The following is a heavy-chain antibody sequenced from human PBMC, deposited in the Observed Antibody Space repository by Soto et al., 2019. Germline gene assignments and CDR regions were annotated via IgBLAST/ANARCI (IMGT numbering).Heavy chain of an antibody. CDR2: ISYDGSNK. V-gene: IGHV3-30-3*01. Sequence: QVQLVESGGGVVQPGRSLRLSCAASGFTFSSYAMHWVRQAPGKGLEWVTLISYDGSNKYYADSVKGRFTISRDNSMDTLYLQMNSLRAEDTAVYYCASPGSLTSGWYDVDYWGQGTLVTVSS. CDR3: ASPGSLTSGWYDVDY. CDR1: GFTFSSYA. J-gene: IGHJ4*02. D-gene: IGHD6-19*01.